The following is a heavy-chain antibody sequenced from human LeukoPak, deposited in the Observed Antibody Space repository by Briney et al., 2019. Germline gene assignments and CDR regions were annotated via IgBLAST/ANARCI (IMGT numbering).Heavy chain of an antibody. D-gene: IGHD6-6*01. CDR2: INPSGGST. Sequence: ASVKVSCKASGYTFTSYFMHWVRQVPGQGPEWMGLINPSGGSTSYAQKFQGRVTMTRDMSTNTVYMDLSSLRSDDTAVYYCARDPYSGWQLDEFHYYGMDVWGQGTTVIVSS. J-gene: IGHJ6*02. CDR1: GYTFTSYF. V-gene: IGHV1-46*01. CDR3: ARDPYSGWQLDEFHYYGMDV.